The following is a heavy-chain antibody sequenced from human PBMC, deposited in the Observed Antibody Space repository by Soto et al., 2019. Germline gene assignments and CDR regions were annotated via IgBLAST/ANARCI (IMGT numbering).Heavy chain of an antibody. Sequence: GGSLRLSCTASGFNFRTYGMHWVRQPPGKGLEWVAVIWGDGSTKDYPDSVKGRFTISRDNSKNTLYLQMDSLRVEDTAVYYCATDGGSRTFDIWGQGTTVTVSS. CDR1: GFNFRTYG. J-gene: IGHJ3*02. CDR3: ATDGGSRTFDI. V-gene: IGHV3-33*01. CDR2: IWGDGSTK. D-gene: IGHD2-15*01.